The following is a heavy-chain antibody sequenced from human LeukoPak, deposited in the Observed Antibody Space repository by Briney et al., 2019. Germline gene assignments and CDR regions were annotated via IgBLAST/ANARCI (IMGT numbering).Heavy chain of an antibody. CDR2: IYPGDSDT. CDR1: GYSFTSYW. CDR3: ARASIFGVVIIPGRPYYFDY. V-gene: IGHV5-51*01. D-gene: IGHD3-3*01. J-gene: IGHJ4*02. Sequence: GESLKISCKGSGYSFTSYWIGWVRQMPGKGLEWMGIIYPGDSDTRYSPSFQGQVTISADKSISTAYLQWSSLKASDTAMYYCARASIFGVVIIPGRPYYFDYWGQGTLVTVSS.